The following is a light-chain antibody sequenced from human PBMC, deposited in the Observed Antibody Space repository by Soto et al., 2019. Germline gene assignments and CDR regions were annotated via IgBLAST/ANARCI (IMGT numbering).Light chain of an antibody. J-gene: IGKJ1*01. CDR3: QQYNNCPPWT. Sequence: EIVMTQSPATLSVSPGERATLSCRTSQSVSSNLAWYQQKPGQAPRLHIYGASTRATGIPARFSGSGSGTEFTLTISSLQSEDFAVYYCQQYNNCPPWTFGQGTKVEIK. CDR2: GAS. CDR1: QSVSSN. V-gene: IGKV3-15*01.